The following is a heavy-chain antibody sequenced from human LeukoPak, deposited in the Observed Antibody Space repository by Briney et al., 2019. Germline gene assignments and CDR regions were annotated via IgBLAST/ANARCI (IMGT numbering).Heavy chain of an antibody. CDR1: GFTFSSYS. D-gene: IGHD3-16*01. V-gene: IGHV3-21*01. CDR3: ARDQFWGTFDAFDI. Sequence: GGSLRLSCAASGFTFSSYSMNWVRQAPGKGLEWVSSISSSSSYIYYADSVKGRFTISRDNAKNSLYLQMNSLRAEDTAVYYCARDQFWGTFDAFDIWGQGTMVTVSS. J-gene: IGHJ3*02. CDR2: ISSSSSYI.